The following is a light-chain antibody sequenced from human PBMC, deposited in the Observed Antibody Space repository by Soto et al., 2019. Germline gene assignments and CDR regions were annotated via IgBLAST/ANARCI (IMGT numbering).Light chain of an antibody. CDR3: QQHYSTPRT. CDR1: QSVLYSSNNKNY. J-gene: IGKJ2*01. V-gene: IGKV4-1*01. Sequence: DIVMTQSPDSLAVSLGERATINCKSSQSVLYSSNNKNYLAWYQQKPGQPPKLLIYWASTRESGVPDRFSGSGSGTDFTLTISSLQAEDVAVYYCQQHYSTPRTFVHGTKLEIK. CDR2: WAS.